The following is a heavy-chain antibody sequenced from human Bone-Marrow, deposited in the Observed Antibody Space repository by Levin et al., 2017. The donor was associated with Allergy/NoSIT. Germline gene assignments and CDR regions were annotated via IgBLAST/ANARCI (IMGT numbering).Heavy chain of an antibody. CDR1: GFTFSTYV. J-gene: IGHJ4*02. CDR2: IFAGGGGT. V-gene: IGHV3-23*01. D-gene: IGHD6-19*01. CDR3: ARVMSPGGGGGGWDGGDDC. Sequence: GGSLRLSCAASGFTFSTYVMSWVRQAPGKGLEWVSSIFAGGGGTYVDSVKGRFTISRDNSKNTLYLQMNSLRDADTAVYYCARVMSPGGGGGGWDGGDDCWGQGTRVTVSS.